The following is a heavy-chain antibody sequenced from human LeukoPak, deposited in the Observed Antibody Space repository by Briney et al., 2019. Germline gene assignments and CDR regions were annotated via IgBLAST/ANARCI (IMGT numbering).Heavy chain of an antibody. V-gene: IGHV4-30-4*08. CDR3: ARDPLGYCSSTSCPPDY. Sequence: PSQTLSLTCTVSGGSISSGDYYWSWIRQPPGKGLEWIGYIYYSGSTYYNPSLKSRVTISVDTSKNQFSLKLSSATAADTAVYHCARDPLGYCSSTSCPPDYWGQGTLVTVSS. D-gene: IGHD2-2*01. CDR1: GGSISSGDYY. CDR2: IYYSGST. J-gene: IGHJ4*02.